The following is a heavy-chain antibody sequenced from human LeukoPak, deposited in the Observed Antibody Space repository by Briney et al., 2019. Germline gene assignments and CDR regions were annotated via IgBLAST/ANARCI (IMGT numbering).Heavy chain of an antibody. V-gene: IGHV1-46*01. CDR2: INPSGGST. J-gene: IGHJ3*02. CDR1: GYTFTSYY. D-gene: IGHD6-19*01. CDR3: ARLPSIAVAGNKAFDI. Sequence: ASVKVSCKASGYTFTSYYMHWVRQAPGQGLEWMGIINPSGGSTSYAQKFQGRVTMTRDTSISTAYMELSSLRSEDTAVYYCARLPSIAVAGNKAFDIWGQGTMVTVSS.